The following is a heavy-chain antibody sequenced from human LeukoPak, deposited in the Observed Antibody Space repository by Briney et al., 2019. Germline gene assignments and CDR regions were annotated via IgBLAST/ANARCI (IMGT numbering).Heavy chain of an antibody. V-gene: IGHV3-64*01. J-gene: IGHJ4*02. D-gene: IGHD3-9*01. CDR3: ARGRGILTGYGREYYFDY. Sequence: GGSLRLSCAASGFTFSSSAMHWVRRAPGKGLEYVSAIRSNGGSTCYANSVKGRFTISRDNSKNTLYLQMGSLRAEDMAVYYCARGRGILTGYGREYYFDYWGQGTLVTVSS. CDR2: IRSNGGST. CDR1: GFTFSSSA.